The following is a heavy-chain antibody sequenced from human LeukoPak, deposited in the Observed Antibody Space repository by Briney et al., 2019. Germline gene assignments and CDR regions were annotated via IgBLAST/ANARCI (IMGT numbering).Heavy chain of an antibody. J-gene: IGHJ4*02. CDR2: IRQDGTEK. CDR1: GFTSSRYW. Sequence: GGSLRLSCVASGFTSSRYWMSWVRQAPGKGLEWVANIRQDGTEKYYADSVKGRFTISRDNGENSVFLQMNNLRAEDTAVYYCAGRGYCSGDSCSVVDYWGQGTLVTVSS. V-gene: IGHV3-7*01. CDR3: AGRGYCSGDSCSVVDY. D-gene: IGHD2-15*01.